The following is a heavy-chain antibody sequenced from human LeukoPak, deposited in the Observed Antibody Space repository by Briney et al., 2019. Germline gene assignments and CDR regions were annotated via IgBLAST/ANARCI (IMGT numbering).Heavy chain of an antibody. CDR2: IYSGGST. J-gene: IGHJ4*02. CDR3: ARDGGRDYFDY. V-gene: IGHV3-53*01. D-gene: IGHD3-16*01. CDR1: GFTVSSNY. Sequence: GGSLRLSCAASGFTVSSNYMSWVRQAPGKGLEWVSVIYSGGSTYYADFVKGRFTISRDNSKNTLYLQMNSLRAEDTAVYYCARDGGRDYFDYWGQGTLVTVSS.